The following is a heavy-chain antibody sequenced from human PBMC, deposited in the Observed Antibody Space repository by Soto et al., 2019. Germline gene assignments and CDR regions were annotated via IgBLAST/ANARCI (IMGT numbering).Heavy chain of an antibody. CDR2: LYYSGST. J-gene: IGHJ4*02. CDR3: ARGYRPSGYSSSWVFGY. Sequence: QVQLQESGPGLVKPSQTLSLICTVSGGSINSGGYYWNWIRQHPGKGLEWIGYLYYSGSTYYNPFLRSRVTIPAVTSDNQCSLKRSSVTAADTAVYCCARGYRPSGYSSSWVFGYWGQGTLVTVSS. D-gene: IGHD6-13*01. CDR1: GGSINSGGYY. V-gene: IGHV4-31*03.